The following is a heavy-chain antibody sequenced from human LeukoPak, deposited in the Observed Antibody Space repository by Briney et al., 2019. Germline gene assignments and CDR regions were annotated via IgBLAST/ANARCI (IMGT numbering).Heavy chain of an antibody. Sequence: SETLSLTCTVSGGSISSGSYYWSWIRQPAGKGLEWIGRIYTSGSTNYNPSLKSRVTISVDTSKNQFSLKLSSVTAADTAVYYCASHTAMANFGYWGQGTLVTVSS. CDR1: GGSISSGSYY. CDR3: ASHTAMANFGY. V-gene: IGHV4-61*02. D-gene: IGHD5-18*01. J-gene: IGHJ4*02. CDR2: IYTSGST.